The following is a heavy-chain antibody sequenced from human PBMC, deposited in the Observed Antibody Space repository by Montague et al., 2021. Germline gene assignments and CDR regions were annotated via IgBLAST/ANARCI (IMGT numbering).Heavy chain of an antibody. D-gene: IGHD3-3*01. V-gene: IGHV4-34*01. CDR2: MKSSGAS. CDR1: GASFKAYY. J-gene: IGHJ4*02. Sequence: SETLSLTCAVYGASFKAYYWSWIRQPPGKGLEWIGEMKSSGASNYNPSLTSRVTISVDIPKKQFSLNLRSMTAADTAMYYCMGWSGFESGDFWGQGTRVIVSS. CDR3: MGWSGFESGDF.